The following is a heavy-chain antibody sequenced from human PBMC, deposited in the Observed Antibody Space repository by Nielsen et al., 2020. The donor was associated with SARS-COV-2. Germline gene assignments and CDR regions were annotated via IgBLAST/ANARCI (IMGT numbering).Heavy chain of an antibody. Sequence: GESLKISCAASGFTFSSYGMHWVRQAPGKGLEWVAVISYDGSNKYYADSVKGRFTISRDNSKNTLYLQMNSLRAEDTAVYYCATDYYGMDVWGQGTTVTVSS. J-gene: IGHJ6*02. V-gene: IGHV3-30*03. CDR3: ATDYYGMDV. CDR2: ISYDGSNK. CDR1: GFTFSSYG.